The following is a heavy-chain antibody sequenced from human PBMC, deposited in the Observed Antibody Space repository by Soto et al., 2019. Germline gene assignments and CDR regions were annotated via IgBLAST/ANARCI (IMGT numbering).Heavy chain of an antibody. V-gene: IGHV4-39*01. CDR3: ARTPDHDYGDYMAYFDY. J-gene: IGHJ4*02. CDR1: GGSISSSSYY. D-gene: IGHD4-17*01. Sequence: SETLSLTCTVSGGSISSSSYYWGWIRQPPGKGLEWIGSIYYSGSTYYNPSLKSRVTISVDTSKNQFSLKLSSVTAADTAVYYCARTPDHDYGDYMAYFDYWGQGTLVTVS. CDR2: IYYSGST.